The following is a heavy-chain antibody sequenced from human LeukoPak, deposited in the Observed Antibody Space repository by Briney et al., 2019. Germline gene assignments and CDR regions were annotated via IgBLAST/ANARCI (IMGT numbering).Heavy chain of an antibody. V-gene: IGHV2-5*02. CDR2: IYWDDDK. CDR1: GFSLSTSGVG. J-gene: IGHJ4*02. Sequence: SGPTLVKPTQTLTLTCTFSGFSLSTSGVGVGWIRQSPGKALEWLAVIYWDDDKRYSPSLKSRLTITKDTSKNQVVLTMTSMDPVDTATYYCAHRRQYSSSSWWNFFDYWGQGTLVTVSS. D-gene: IGHD6-6*01. CDR3: AHRRQYSSSSWWNFFDY.